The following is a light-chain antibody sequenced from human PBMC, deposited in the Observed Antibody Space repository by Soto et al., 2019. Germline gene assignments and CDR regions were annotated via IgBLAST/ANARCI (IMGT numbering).Light chain of an antibody. V-gene: IGLV2-14*03. CDR3: SSYTSSSTLV. Sequence: QSALTQPASVSGSPGQSITISCTGTSSDVGGYYYVSWYQHHPGKAPKLMIYDVTNRPSGVSKRFSGSKSGNTASLTISGLQAEDEADYYCSSYTSSSTLVFGGGTKVTVL. J-gene: IGLJ2*01. CDR1: SSDVGGYYY. CDR2: DVT.